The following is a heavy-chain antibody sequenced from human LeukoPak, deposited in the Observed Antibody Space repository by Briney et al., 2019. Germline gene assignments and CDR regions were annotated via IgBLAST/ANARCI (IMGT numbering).Heavy chain of an antibody. CDR1: GGSFSGYY. Sequence: PSETLSLTCAVYGGSFSGYYWSWIRQPPGKGLEWIGEINHSGSTNYNPSLKSRVTISVDTSKNQFSLKLSSVTAADTAVYYCASIRGWYFDLWGRGTLVTVSS. J-gene: IGHJ2*01. V-gene: IGHV4-34*01. CDR3: ASIRGWYFDL. CDR2: INHSGST.